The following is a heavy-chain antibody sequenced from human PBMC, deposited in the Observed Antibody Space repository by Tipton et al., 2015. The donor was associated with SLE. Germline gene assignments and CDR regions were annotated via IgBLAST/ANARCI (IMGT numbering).Heavy chain of an antibody. CDR2: IYYSGST. V-gene: IGHV4-59*01. J-gene: IGHJ4*02. CDR3: ARAGYYGSGSYLSSSDAPGFDY. D-gene: IGHD3-10*01. Sequence: LSLTCTVSGGSISSYYWSWIRQPPGKGLEWIGYIYYSGSTNYNPSLKSRVTISVDTSKNQFSLKLSSVTAADTAVYYCARAGYYGSGSYLSSSDAPGFDYWGQGTLVTVSS. CDR1: GGSISSYY.